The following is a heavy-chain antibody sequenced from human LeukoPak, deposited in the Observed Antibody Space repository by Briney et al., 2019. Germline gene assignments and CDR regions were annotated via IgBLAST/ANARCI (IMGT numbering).Heavy chain of an antibody. CDR2: IYHSGST. V-gene: IGHV4-38-2*01. D-gene: IGHD6-19*01. CDR1: GYSISSGYY. J-gene: IGHJ4*02. Sequence: SETLSLTCAVSGYSISSGYYWGWIRQPPGKGLEWIGSIYHSGSTYYNPSLKSRVTISVDTSKNQFSLKLSSVTAADTAVYYCARRAVAGVSDWGQGTLVTVSS. CDR3: ARRAVAGVSD.